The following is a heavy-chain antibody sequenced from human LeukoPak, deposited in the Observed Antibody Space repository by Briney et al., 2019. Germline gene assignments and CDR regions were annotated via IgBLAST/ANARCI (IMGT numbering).Heavy chain of an antibody. Sequence: PSETLSLTCAVSGGSISSGGYSWSWIRQPPGKGLEWIGYIYHSGSTYYNPSLKSRVTISVDRSKNQFSLKPSSVTAADTAVYYCARAGYCSGGSCLSIDYWGQGTLVTVSS. J-gene: IGHJ4*02. CDR1: GGSISSGGYS. D-gene: IGHD2-15*01. V-gene: IGHV4-30-2*01. CDR2: IYHSGST. CDR3: ARAGYCSGGSCLSIDY.